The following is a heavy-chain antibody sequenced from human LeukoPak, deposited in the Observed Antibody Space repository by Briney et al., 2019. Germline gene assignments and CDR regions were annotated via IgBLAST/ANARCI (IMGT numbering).Heavy chain of an antibody. CDR2: ISYSGST. V-gene: IGHV4-59*01. CDR3: ARGVSSGYYYGVDYFDY. D-gene: IGHD3-22*01. CDR1: GGSISSYY. Sequence: SETLSLTCTVSGGSISSYYWSWIRQPPGKGLEWIGYISYSGSTNYKSSLRSRVTISLDTSKNQFSLKLSSVTAADTAVYYCARGVSSGYYYGVDYFDYWGQGTLVTVSS. J-gene: IGHJ4*02.